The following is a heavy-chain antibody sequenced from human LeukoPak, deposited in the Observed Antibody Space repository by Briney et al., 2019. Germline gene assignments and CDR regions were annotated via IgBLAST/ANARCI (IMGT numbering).Heavy chain of an antibody. CDR2: INTDGSSP. CDR3: ARSCSGGSCWLRSPIIDAFDI. V-gene: IGHV3-74*01. D-gene: IGHD2-15*01. J-gene: IGHJ3*02. CDR1: GFTFSAYW. Sequence: PGGSLRLSCAASGFTFSAYWMHWVRQAPGKGLVWVSRINTDGSSPTYAASVKGRFTISRDNAKNTLYLQMNSLTAEDTAVYYCARSCSGGSCWLRSPIIDAFDIWGQGTMVTVSS.